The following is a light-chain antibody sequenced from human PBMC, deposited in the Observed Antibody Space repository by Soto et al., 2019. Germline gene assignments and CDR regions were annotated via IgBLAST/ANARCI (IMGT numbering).Light chain of an antibody. CDR1: QSVSSY. CDR2: DAS. J-gene: IGKJ2*01. V-gene: IGKV3-11*01. CDR3: QQRSNWPPYT. Sequence: EIVLTQSPATLSLSPGERATLSCRASQSVSSYLAWYQQKPGQAPRLLIYDASNRATGIPARFSGSGSGTDFTLTISRLEPEAFAVYYCQQRSNWPPYTFGQGTKLEIK.